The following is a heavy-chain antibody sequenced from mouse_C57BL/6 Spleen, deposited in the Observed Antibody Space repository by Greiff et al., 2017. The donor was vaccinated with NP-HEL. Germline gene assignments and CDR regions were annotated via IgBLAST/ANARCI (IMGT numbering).Heavy chain of an antibody. Sequence: QVQLQQSGAELARPGASVKLSCKASGYTFTSYGISWVKQRTGQGLEWIGEIYPRSGNTYYNEKFKGKATLTADKSSSTAYMELRSLTSEDSAVYFCARSWQEKSRGNYDYWGQGTTLTVSS. CDR3: ARSWQEKSRGNYDY. CDR1: GYTFTSYG. CDR2: IYPRSGNT. D-gene: IGHD1-3*01. V-gene: IGHV1-81*01. J-gene: IGHJ2*01.